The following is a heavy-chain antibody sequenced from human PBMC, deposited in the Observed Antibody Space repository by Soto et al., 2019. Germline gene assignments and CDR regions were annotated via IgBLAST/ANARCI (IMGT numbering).Heavy chain of an antibody. CDR2: INKDESGK. J-gene: IGHJ4*02. D-gene: IGHD2-2*01. V-gene: IGHV3-7*03. Sequence: EVQLVESGGGLVQPGGSQRLSCAASGFTFSSYRMTWVRQAPGKGLEWVANINKDESGKYYVDSVKGRFTISRDNAKNSLFLQMNNLRAEDTAVYHWARDSPFTRSLDYWGQGTLVTVSS. CDR1: GFTFSSYR. CDR3: ARDSPFTRSLDY.